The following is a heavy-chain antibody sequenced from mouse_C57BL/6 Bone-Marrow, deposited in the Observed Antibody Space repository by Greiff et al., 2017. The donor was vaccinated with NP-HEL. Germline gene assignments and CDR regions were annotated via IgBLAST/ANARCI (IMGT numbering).Heavy chain of an antibody. CDR2: IYPRSGNT. CDR3: ARWLEVFDY. J-gene: IGHJ2*01. D-gene: IGHD2-2*01. Sequence: QVQLKESGAELARPGASVKLSCKASGYTFTSYGISWVKQRPGQGLEWIGEIYPRSGNTYYNEKFKGKATLTADKSSSTAYMELRSLTSEDSAVYFCARWLEVFDYWGQGTTLTVSS. CDR1: GYTFTSYG. V-gene: IGHV1-81*01.